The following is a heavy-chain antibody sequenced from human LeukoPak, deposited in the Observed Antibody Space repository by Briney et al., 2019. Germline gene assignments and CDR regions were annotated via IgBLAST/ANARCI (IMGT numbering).Heavy chain of an antibody. V-gene: IGHV4-39*01. J-gene: IGHJ1*01. Sequence: PSETLSLTCTISGGFISSSSYYWGWIRQPPGKGLEWIGDIYYSGSTYYNPALKSRDSMSIDTSKNQFSLELRSVAAADTALYYCARRRYYDSTGYLEWGQGTLVTVTS. D-gene: IGHD3-22*01. CDR3: ARRRYYDSTGYLE. CDR2: IYYSGST. CDR1: GGFISSSSYY.